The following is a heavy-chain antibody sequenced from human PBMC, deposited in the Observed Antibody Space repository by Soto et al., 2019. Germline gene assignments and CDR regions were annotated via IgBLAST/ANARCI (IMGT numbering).Heavy chain of an antibody. Sequence: SVKVSCKASGGTFSSYAISWVRQAPGQGLEWMGGIIPIFGTANYSQKFQGRVTITADESTSTAYMELSSLRSEDTAVYYCARMYYDYVWGSYRSYYFDYWGQGTLVTVSS. CDR3: ARMYYDYVWGSYRSYYFDY. CDR1: GGTFSSYA. J-gene: IGHJ4*02. D-gene: IGHD3-16*02. CDR2: IIPIFGTA. V-gene: IGHV1-69*13.